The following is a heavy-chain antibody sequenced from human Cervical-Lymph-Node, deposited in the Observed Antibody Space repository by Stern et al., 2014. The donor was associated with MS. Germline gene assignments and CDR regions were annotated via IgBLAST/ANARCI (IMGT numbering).Heavy chain of an antibody. CDR1: GYSFNIYW. Sequence: QLVQSGAEVKKPGESLTISCKGFGYSFNIYWIAWVRQRHGKGLELMGIIYPDASDTGYSPSFQGQVTFSVDKSISTAYLQWSSLKPSDTATYFCARRGMDVWGQGTSVTVSS. J-gene: IGHJ6*02. V-gene: IGHV5-51*01. CDR2: IYPDASDT. CDR3: ARRGMDV.